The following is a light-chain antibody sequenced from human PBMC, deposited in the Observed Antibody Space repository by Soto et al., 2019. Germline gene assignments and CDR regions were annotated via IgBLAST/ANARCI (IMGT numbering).Light chain of an antibody. CDR3: CSYASGSIYC. Sequence: QSALTPTASVSGSPGQSITISCTGTSSDVGAFNYVSWYLQYPGKAPKLMIYEVGNRPSGVSNRVSGSKSVNTASLTISGLQAEDEADYYCCSYASGSIYCFGNGTKVTVL. CDR1: SSDVGAFNY. V-gene: IGLV2-14*01. J-gene: IGLJ1*01. CDR2: EVG.